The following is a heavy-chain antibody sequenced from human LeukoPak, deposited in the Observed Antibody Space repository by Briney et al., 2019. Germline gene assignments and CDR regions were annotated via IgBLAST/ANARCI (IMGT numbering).Heavy chain of an antibody. CDR2: IYSGGST. D-gene: IGHD6-13*01. CDR3: ARSLDGIAASSDY. V-gene: IGHV3-53*01. CDR1: GFTVSNNY. Sequence: GGSLRLSCAASGFTVSNNYMSWVRQAPGKGLEWVSVIYSGGSTYYADSVKGRFTISRDNSKNTLYHQMNSLRAEDTAVYYCARSLDGIAASSDYWGQGTLVTVSS. J-gene: IGHJ4*02.